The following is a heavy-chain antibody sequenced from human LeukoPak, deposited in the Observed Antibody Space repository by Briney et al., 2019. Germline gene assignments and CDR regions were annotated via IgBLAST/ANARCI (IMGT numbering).Heavy chain of an antibody. CDR2: IYYSGNT. Sequence: PSETLSLTCTVSGGSIDSGSYYWGWIRQPPGKGLEWIGSIYYSGNTYYNPSLKSRVTISVDTSKNQFSLKMNSVTAADTAVYYCARGQWFRAFWSRGTPVTVSS. CDR3: ARGQWFRAF. J-gene: IGHJ4*02. V-gene: IGHV4-39*07. CDR1: GGSIDSGSYY. D-gene: IGHD3-10*01.